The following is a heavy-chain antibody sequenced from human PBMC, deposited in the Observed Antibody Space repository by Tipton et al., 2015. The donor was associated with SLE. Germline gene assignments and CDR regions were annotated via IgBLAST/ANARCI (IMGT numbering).Heavy chain of an antibody. CDR3: ARKQGIRAFDI. CDR2: INHSGST. Sequence: TLSLTCAVYGGSFSGYYWSWIRQPPGKGLEWIGEINHSGSTNYNPSLKSRVTISVDTSKSQFSLKLSSVTAADTAVYYCARKQGIRAFDIWGQGTMVTVSS. D-gene: IGHD3-10*01. J-gene: IGHJ3*02. V-gene: IGHV4-34*01. CDR1: GGSFSGYY.